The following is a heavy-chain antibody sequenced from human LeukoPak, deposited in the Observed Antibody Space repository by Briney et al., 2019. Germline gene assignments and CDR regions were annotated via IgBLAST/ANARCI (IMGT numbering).Heavy chain of an antibody. CDR3: ARGGGLDV. CDR1: GFTFSNFP. V-gene: IGHV3-21*04. D-gene: IGHD3-16*01. Sequence: PGGSLRLSCAASGFTFSNFPMTWVRQAPGKGLEAFSSISGSGGDTYYKDSVKGRFTISRDNAKNSLYLQMSNLRAEDTAVYFCARGGGLDVWGQGATVTVSS. J-gene: IGHJ6*02. CDR2: ISGSGGDT.